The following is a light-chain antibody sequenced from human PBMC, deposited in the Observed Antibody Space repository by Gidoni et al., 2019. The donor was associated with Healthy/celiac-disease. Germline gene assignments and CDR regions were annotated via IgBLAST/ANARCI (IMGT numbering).Light chain of an antibody. Sequence: MVLTQSPATLSLSPGERATPSCRASQSVSSYLDWYQQKPGQAPRHLIYDASNRATGIPARFSGSGSGTDFTLTISSLEPEDFAVYYCQQRSNWPLLTFGGGTKVEIK. CDR1: QSVSSY. CDR3: QQRSNWPLLT. V-gene: IGKV3-11*01. J-gene: IGKJ4*01. CDR2: DAS.